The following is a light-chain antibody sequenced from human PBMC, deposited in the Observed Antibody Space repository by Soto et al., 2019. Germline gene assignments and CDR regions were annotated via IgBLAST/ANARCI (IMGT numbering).Light chain of an antibody. Sequence: IQITQSPSSLSSSVGDRVTITCRASQSISSWLAWYQQKLGRAPRLLIYDASSLESGVPSRFSGSGYGTEFTLTISSLQPDDFATXXXXQYXXXSXXTXGXGTXVDIK. CDR3: XQYXXXSXXT. CDR2: DAS. J-gene: IGKJ4*01. V-gene: IGKV1-5*01. CDR1: QSISSW.